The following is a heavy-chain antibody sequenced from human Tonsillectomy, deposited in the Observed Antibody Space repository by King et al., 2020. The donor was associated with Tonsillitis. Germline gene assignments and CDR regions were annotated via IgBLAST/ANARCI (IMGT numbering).Heavy chain of an antibody. V-gene: IGHV3-23*04. Sequence: VQLVESGGGLVQPGGSVRLSCAASGFTFSSYAMSWVRQAPGKGLEWVSAISGSGGSKYYADSVKGRFTISRDNSKNTLYLQMNSLRAEDTAVYYCAKDTPGIAAADCDYGMDVWGQGTTVTVSS. CDR3: AKDTPGIAAADCDYGMDV. J-gene: IGHJ6*02. D-gene: IGHD6-13*01. CDR1: GFTFSSYA. CDR2: ISGSGGSK.